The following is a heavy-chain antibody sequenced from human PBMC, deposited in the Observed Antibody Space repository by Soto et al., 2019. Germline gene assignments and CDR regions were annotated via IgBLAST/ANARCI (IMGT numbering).Heavy chain of an antibody. D-gene: IGHD5-12*01. Sequence: GGSLRLSCAASGFTFSNAWMNWVRQAPGKGLEWVGRIKSKTDGGTTDYAAPVKGRFTISRDDSKNTLYLQMNSLKTEDTAVYYCAAEIVDIVATISLSYYYYGMDVWGQGTTVTVSS. CDR1: GFTFSNAW. CDR3: AAEIVDIVATISLSYYYYGMDV. J-gene: IGHJ6*02. V-gene: IGHV3-15*07. CDR2: IKSKTDGGTT.